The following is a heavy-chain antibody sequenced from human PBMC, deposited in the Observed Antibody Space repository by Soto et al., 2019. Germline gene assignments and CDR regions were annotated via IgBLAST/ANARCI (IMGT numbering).Heavy chain of an antibody. J-gene: IGHJ6*03. D-gene: IGHD6-6*01. V-gene: IGHV3-9*01. CDR3: AKDISDYSSSSHYYYYMDV. CDR2: ISWNSGSI. Sequence: EVQLVESGGGWVQPGRSLRLSCAASGFTFDDYAMHWVRQAPGKGLEWVSGISWNSGSIGYADSVKGRFTISRDNAKNSLYLQMNSLRAEDTALYYCAKDISDYSSSSHYYYYMDVWGKGTTVTVSS. CDR1: GFTFDDYA.